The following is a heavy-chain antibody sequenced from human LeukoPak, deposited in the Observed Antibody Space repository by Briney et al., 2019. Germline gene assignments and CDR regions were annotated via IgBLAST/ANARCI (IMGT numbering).Heavy chain of an antibody. D-gene: IGHD6-6*01. CDR3: ARRPPFDY. CDR2: ISSSGNTI. V-gene: IGHV3-48*01. Sequence: GGSLRLSCAASGFTFNTYSMNWVRQAPGKGLEWVPYISSSGNTIYYTDSVKGRFTISRDNAKNSLYLQMNSLRAEDTAVYYCARRPPFDYWGQGTLVTVSS. J-gene: IGHJ4*02. CDR1: GFTFNTYS.